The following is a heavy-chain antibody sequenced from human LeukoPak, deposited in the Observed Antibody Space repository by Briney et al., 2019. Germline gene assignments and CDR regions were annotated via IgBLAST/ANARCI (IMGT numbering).Heavy chain of an antibody. Sequence: SETLSLTCTVSGDSMNSVKYYWSWIRQRPGRGLEWIGYVYYSGTTYSAPSLKSRVIISIDTSKNQFFLQVSSVTAADTAVYYCARGSSGWVSDYWGQGTLVTVSS. CDR3: ARGSSGWVSDY. D-gene: IGHD6-19*01. V-gene: IGHV4-30-4*08. J-gene: IGHJ4*02. CDR2: VYYSGTT. CDR1: GDSMNSVKYY.